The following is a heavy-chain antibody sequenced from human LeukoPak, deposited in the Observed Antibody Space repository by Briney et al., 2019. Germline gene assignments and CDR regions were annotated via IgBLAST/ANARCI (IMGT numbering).Heavy chain of an antibody. J-gene: IGHJ4*02. V-gene: IGHV1-2*02. Sequence: ASVKVSCKTSGYNFTDYYMHWVRQAPGQGLEWMGWINSNSGGTNSAQKFQGRVTLTRDTSIRTAYMELSRLTSADTAVYYCARGPLINSRGRHAHFDFWGQGTGVTVSS. CDR1: GYNFTDYY. D-gene: IGHD3-22*01. CDR3: ARGPLINSRGRHAHFDF. CDR2: INSNSGGT.